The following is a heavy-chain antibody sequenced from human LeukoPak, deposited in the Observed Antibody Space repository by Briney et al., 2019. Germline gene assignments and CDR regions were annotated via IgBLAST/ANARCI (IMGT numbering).Heavy chain of an antibody. CDR3: ATPLGGYCSGGSCYPSDY. J-gene: IGHJ4*02. V-gene: IGHV3-48*04. CDR1: GFTFSSYS. Sequence: GGSLRLSCAASGFTFSSYSMNWVRQAPGKGLEWVSYISSSSSTIYYADSVKGRFTISRDNAKNSLYLQMNSLRAEDTAVYYCATPLGGYCSGGSCYPSDYWGQGTLVTVSS. D-gene: IGHD2-15*01. CDR2: ISSSSSTI.